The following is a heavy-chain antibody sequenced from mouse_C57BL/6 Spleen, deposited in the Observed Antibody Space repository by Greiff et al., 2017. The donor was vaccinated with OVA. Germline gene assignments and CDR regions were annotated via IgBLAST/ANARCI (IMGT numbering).Heavy chain of an antibody. Sequence: QVQLKQSGAELARPGASVKMSCKASGYTFTSYTMHWVKQRPGQGLEWIGYINPSSGYTKYNQKFKDKATLTADKSSSTAYMQLSSLTSEDSAVYYCARWANYYGSSYEYYFDYWGQGTTLTVSS. CDR3: ARWANYYGSSYEYYFDY. CDR1: GYTFTSYT. CDR2: INPSSGYT. D-gene: IGHD1-1*01. J-gene: IGHJ2*01. V-gene: IGHV1-4*01.